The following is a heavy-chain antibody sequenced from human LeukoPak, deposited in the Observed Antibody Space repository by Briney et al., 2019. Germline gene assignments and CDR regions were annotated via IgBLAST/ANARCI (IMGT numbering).Heavy chain of an antibody. CDR2: IYYSGST. V-gene: IGHV4-61*05. CDR3: ARVGYGVRGVHFDY. Sequence: SETLSLTCTVSGGSISSSSYYWGWIRQPPGTGLEWIGYIYYSGSTNYNPSLKSRVTISVDTSKNQFSLKLSSVTAADTAVYYCARVGYGVRGVHFDYWGQGTLVTVSS. CDR1: GGSISSSSYY. J-gene: IGHJ4*02. D-gene: IGHD3-10*01.